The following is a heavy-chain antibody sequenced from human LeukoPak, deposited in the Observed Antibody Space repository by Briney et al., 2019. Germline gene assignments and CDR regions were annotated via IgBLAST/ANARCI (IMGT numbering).Heavy chain of an antibody. V-gene: IGHV1-8*01. CDR3: ARGPRNDR. CDR1: GYPFTTYE. Sequence: ASLKVSCKPSGYPFTTYEINWVRHAAGQGLDWIGWVHPDTGYVDYAQKFQGRVSMTSDTSISTAYMELSSLRSDDTAVYFCARGPRNDRWGQGTLVTVSS. J-gene: IGHJ5*02. CDR2: VHPDTGYV. D-gene: IGHD1-14*01.